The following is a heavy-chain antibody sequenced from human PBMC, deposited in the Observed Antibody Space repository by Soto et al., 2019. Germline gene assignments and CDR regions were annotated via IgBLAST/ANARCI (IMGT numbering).Heavy chain of an antibody. CDR1: GYTLTELS. CDR3: ATSVLRYFDWLPEI. CDR2: FDPEDGET. V-gene: IGHV1-24*01. J-gene: IGHJ4*02. D-gene: IGHD3-9*01. Sequence: ASVKVACKVSGYTLTELSMHWVRHAPGKGLEGMGGFDPEDGETIYAQKVQGRVTMTEDTSTDTAYMELSSLRSEDTAVYYCATSVLRYFDWLPEIWGQGTLVTVSS.